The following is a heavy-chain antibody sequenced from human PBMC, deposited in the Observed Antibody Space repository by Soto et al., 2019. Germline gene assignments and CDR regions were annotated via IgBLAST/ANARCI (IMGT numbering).Heavy chain of an antibody. CDR3: ARGYGGNFGY. D-gene: IGHD4-17*01. CDR2: LYHSGST. CDR1: AYSISSGHY. Sequence: SETLSLTCDVSAYSISSGHYWAWVRQPPGKGLEWIGTLYHSGSTYSNPSLRSRVTISIDTSKTQFSLKLSSVTAADTAVYYYARGYGGNFGYWAQGTLVTVSS. J-gene: IGHJ4*02. V-gene: IGHV4-38-2*01.